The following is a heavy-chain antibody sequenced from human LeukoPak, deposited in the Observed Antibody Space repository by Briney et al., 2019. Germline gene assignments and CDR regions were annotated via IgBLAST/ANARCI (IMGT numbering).Heavy chain of an antibody. D-gene: IGHD5-18*01. CDR2: MNPNSGNT. CDR1: GYTFTSYD. V-gene: IGHV1-8*01. J-gene: IGHJ5*02. CDR3: ARIGTRYSYGYGRNWFDP. Sequence: ASVNVSCKASGYTFTSYDINWVRQATGQGLAWMGWMNPNSGNTGYAQKFQGRVTMTRNTSISTAYMELSSPRSEDTAVYYCARIGTRYSYGYGRNWFDPWGQGTLVTVSS.